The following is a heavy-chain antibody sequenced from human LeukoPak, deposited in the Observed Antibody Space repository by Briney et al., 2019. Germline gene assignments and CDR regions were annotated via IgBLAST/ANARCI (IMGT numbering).Heavy chain of an antibody. CDR1: GGSISSYY. J-gene: IGHJ2*01. CDR2: IYDSGST. CDR3: ARGTSGYGSSWYWSFDL. D-gene: IGHD6-13*01. V-gene: IGHV4-59*01. Sequence: SETLSLTCTVSGGSISSYYWSWMRQPPGKGLEWIGYIYDSGSTNYNPSLKSRVIISVDTSKNQFSLELSSVTAADTAVYYCARGTSGYGSSWYWSFDLWGRGTLVTVSS.